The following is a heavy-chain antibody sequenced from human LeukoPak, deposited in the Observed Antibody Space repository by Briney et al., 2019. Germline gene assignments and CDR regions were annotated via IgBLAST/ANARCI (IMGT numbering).Heavy chain of an antibody. D-gene: IGHD3/OR15-3a*01. J-gene: IGHJ4*02. CDR2: TSYKSKWYN. CDR1: GDSVSSNGVA. Sequence: SQTLSLTCALSGDSVSSNGVAWNWLRQSPSRGLEWLGRTSYKSKWYNNYAVSVKSRITINADTSKNQFSLQLNSVTPEDTAVYHCARWLHGLAHFDYWGQGTLVTVSS. CDR3: ARWLHGLAHFDY. V-gene: IGHV6-1*01.